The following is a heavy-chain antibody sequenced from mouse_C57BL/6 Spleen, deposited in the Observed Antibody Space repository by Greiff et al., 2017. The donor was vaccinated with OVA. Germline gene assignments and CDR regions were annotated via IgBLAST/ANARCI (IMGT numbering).Heavy chain of an antibody. CDR3: TRSKDYDGAWFAY. V-gene: IGHV1-5*01. CDR1: GYTFTSYW. J-gene: IGHJ3*01. CDR2: IYPGNSDT. D-gene: IGHD2-4*01. Sequence: EVQLQESGTVLARPGASVKMSCKTSGYTFTSYWMHWVKQRPGQGLEWIGAIYPGNSDTSYNQKFKGKAKLTAVTSASTAYMELSSLTNEDSAVYYCTRSKDYDGAWFAYWGQGTLVTVSA.